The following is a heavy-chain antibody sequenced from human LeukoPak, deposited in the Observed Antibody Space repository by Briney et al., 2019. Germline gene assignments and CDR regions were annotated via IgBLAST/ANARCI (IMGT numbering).Heavy chain of an antibody. V-gene: IGHV4-34*01. Sequence: SETLSLTCAVYGGSFSGYYWSWIRQPPVKGLEWIGEINHSGSTNYNPSLKSRVTISVDTSKNPFSLKLSSVTAADTAVYYCARGHSSYSFDYWGQGTLVTVSS. D-gene: IGHD2-21*01. CDR3: ARGHSSYSFDY. J-gene: IGHJ4*02. CDR2: INHSGST. CDR1: GGSFSGYY.